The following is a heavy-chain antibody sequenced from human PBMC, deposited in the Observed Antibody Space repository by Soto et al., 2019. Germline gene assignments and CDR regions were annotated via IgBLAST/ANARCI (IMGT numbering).Heavy chain of an antibody. CDR3: ARDLRTP. CDR2: ISSGSNTI. J-gene: IGHJ5*02. CDR1: VFTFSSSS. V-gene: IGHV3-48*02. Sequence: GGSLRLSCAASVFTFSSSSMNWVRQAPGKGLEWISHISSGSNTIYYADSVKGRFTISRDNAKNSLYLQMNSLRDEDTAVYYCARDLRTPWGQGTLVTVSS.